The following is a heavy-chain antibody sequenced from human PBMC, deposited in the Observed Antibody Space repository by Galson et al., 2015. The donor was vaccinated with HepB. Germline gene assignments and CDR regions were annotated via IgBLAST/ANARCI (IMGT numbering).Heavy chain of an antibody. V-gene: IGHV1-69*13. CDR1: GGTFSSYA. Sequence: SVKVSCKASGGTFSSYAISWVRQAPGQGLEWMGGIIPIFGTANYAQKFQGRVTITADESTSTAYMELSSLRSEDTAVYYCARDLDVDGYNWEGDWFDPWGQGTLVTVSS. CDR2: IIPIFGTA. D-gene: IGHD5-24*01. CDR3: ARDLDVDGYNWEGDWFDP. J-gene: IGHJ5*02.